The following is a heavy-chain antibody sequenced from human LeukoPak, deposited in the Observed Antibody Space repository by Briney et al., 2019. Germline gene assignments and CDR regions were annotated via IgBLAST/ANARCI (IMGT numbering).Heavy chain of an antibody. CDR2: LNPSGGTT. D-gene: IGHD3-10*01. J-gene: IGHJ3*02. V-gene: IGHV1-46*01. CDR1: GYTFSHYY. CDR3: ARNRMPMVRGVTVDAFYI. Sequence: ASVTVSCKAAGYTFSHYYIHWVRQAPGQGLEWMGILNPSGGTTSYTQKFQGRATMTRETSTSTVYMGLSSLTSEDTAVFYYARNRMPMVRGVTVDAFYIWGEGGSVTVSS.